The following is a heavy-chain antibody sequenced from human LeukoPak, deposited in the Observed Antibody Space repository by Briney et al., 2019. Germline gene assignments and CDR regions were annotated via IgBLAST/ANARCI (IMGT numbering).Heavy chain of an antibody. CDR2: IIPIFGTA. CDR1: GGTFSSYA. CDR3: ARDLRGITGTHDAFDI. D-gene: IGHD1-20*01. J-gene: IGHJ3*02. V-gene: IGHV1-69*05. Sequence: ASVKVSCKAPGGTFSSYAISWVRQAPGQGLEWMGRIIPIFGTANYAQKFQGRVTITTDESTSTAYMELSSLRSEDTAVYYCARDLRGITGTHDAFDIWGQGTMVTVSS.